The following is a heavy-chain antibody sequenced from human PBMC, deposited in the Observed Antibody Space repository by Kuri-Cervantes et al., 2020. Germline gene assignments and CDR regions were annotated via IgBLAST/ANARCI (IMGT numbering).Heavy chain of an antibody. D-gene: IGHD3-10*01. CDR3: ARVGTMFRGFNY. CDR2: IYYSGST. Sequence: SETLSLTCTVSGGSISSYYWSWIRQPPGKGLEWIEDIYYSGSTNYNPSLKSRVTISVDTSKNQFSLKLSSVTAADTAVYYCARVGTMFRGFNYWGQGTLVTVSS. J-gene: IGHJ4*02. V-gene: IGHV4-59*08. CDR1: GGSISSYY.